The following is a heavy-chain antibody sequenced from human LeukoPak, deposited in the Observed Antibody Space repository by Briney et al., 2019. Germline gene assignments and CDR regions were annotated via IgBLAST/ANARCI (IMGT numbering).Heavy chain of an antibody. CDR3: ARGRGYSYGSLPFDY. Sequence: SETLSLTCTVSGGSISSYYWSWIWQPPGKGLGWIGYIYYSGSTNYNPSLKSRVTISVDTSKNQFSLKLSSVTAADTAVYYCARGRGYSYGSLPFDYWGQGTLVTVSS. CDR1: GGSISSYY. CDR2: IYYSGST. D-gene: IGHD5-18*01. J-gene: IGHJ4*02. V-gene: IGHV4-59*01.